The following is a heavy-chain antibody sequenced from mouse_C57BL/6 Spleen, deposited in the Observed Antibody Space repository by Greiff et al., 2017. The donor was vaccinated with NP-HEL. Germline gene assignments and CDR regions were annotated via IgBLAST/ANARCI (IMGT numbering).Heavy chain of an antibody. V-gene: IGHV1-50*01. CDR1: GYTFTSYW. CDR2: IDPSDSYT. CDR3: ASIGTYYYGSSFDY. J-gene: IGHJ2*01. Sequence: QVQLQQSGAELVKPGASVKLSCKASGYTFTSYWMQWVKQRPGQGLEWIGEIDPSDSYTNYNQKFKGKATLTVDTSSSTAYMQLSSLTSEDSAVYYCASIGTYYYGSSFDYWGQGTTLTVSS. D-gene: IGHD1-1*01.